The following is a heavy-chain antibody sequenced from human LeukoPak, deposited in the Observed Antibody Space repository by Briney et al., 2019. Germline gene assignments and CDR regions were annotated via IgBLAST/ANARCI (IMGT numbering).Heavy chain of an antibody. CDR1: GFIFSDHY. Sequence: PGGSLRLSCAASGFIFSDHYMDWVRQAPGRGLEWVGRIRSKANSHTTEYAASVQGRFTISRDDSENSLYLQMNSLRAEDTAVYYCARLWFGESQNDYWGQGTLVTVSS. CDR3: ARLWFGESQNDY. CDR2: IRSKANSHTT. V-gene: IGHV3-72*01. D-gene: IGHD3-10*01. J-gene: IGHJ4*02.